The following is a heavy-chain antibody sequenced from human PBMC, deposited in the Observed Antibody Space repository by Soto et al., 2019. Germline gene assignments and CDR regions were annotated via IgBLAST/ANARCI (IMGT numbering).Heavy chain of an antibody. CDR3: ARDQDGYSSSWYGWYYYYYMDV. Sequence: SVKVSCKASGGTFSSYTISWVRQAPGQGLEWMGRIIPILGIANYAQKFQGRVTITADKSTSTAYMELSSLRSEDTAVYYCARDQDGYSSSWYGWYYYYYMDVWGKGTTVTVSS. J-gene: IGHJ6*03. D-gene: IGHD6-13*01. CDR1: GGTFSSYT. V-gene: IGHV1-69*04. CDR2: IIPILGIA.